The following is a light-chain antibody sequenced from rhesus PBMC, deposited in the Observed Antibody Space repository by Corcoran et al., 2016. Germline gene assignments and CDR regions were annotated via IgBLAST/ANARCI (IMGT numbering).Light chain of an antibody. CDR2: QVS. Sequence: DIVLTQSPASLAVSPGQRATITCRARESVRGVGINLIPWYQQKPGQPPKRLIYQVSNKDTGVPARFSGSGSGTDFTLPINPVEVDDAADYCCLQSANSCTFGQGAKVEIK. J-gene: IGKJ1*01. CDR3: LQSANSCT. V-gene: IGKV7-13*01. CDR1: ESVRGVGINL.